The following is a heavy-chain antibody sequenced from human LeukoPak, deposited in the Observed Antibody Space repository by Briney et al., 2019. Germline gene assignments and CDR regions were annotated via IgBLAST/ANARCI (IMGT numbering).Heavy chain of an antibody. CDR3: AKSLYGGCDY. Sequence: GGSLRLSCAASGFTFNDYGMSWVRQAPGKGLEWVSGINWNGGSTGYADSVKGRFTISRDNAKNSLYLQMNSLRVEDTAVYYCAKSLYGGCDYWGQGTVVTVSS. CDR1: GFTFNDYG. J-gene: IGHJ4*02. V-gene: IGHV3-20*04. D-gene: IGHD3-16*02. CDR2: INWNGGST.